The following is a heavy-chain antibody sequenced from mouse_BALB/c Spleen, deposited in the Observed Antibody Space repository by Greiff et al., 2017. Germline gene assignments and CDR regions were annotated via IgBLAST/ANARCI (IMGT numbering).Heavy chain of an antibody. Sequence: VKLVESGPGLVAPSQSLSITCTVSGFSLSRYSVHWVRQPPGKGLEWLGMIWGGGSTDYNSALKSRLSISKDNSKSQVFLKMNSLQTDDTAMYYCARNNDYDGRAAWFAYWGQGTLVTVSA. D-gene: IGHD2-4*01. J-gene: IGHJ3*01. CDR1: GFSLSRYS. CDR3: ARNNDYDGRAAWFAY. CDR2: IWGGGST. V-gene: IGHV2-6-4*01.